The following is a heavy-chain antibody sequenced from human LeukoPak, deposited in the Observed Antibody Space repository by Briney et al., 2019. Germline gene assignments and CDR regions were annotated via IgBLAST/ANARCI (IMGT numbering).Heavy chain of an antibody. Sequence: ASVKVSCKASGYTFTGYYMHRVRQAPGQGLEWMGRINPNSGGTNYAQKFQGRVTMTRDTSISTAYMELSRLRSDDTAVYYCARTPQILRYFVASWFDPWGQGTLVTVSS. CDR2: INPNSGGT. CDR1: GYTFTGYY. D-gene: IGHD3-9*01. J-gene: IGHJ5*02. V-gene: IGHV1-2*06. CDR3: ARTPQILRYFVASWFDP.